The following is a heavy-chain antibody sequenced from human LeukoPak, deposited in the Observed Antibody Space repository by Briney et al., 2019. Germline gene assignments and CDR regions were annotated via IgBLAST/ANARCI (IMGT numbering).Heavy chain of an antibody. CDR1: GFTFSSYW. J-gene: IGHJ4*02. CDR2: IKQDGSEK. D-gene: IGHD4-17*01. Sequence: GGSLRLSCAASGFTFSSYWMSWVRQAPGKGLEGVANIKQDGSEKYYVASVKGRFTISRDNAKTSLYLQMNSLRAEDTAVYYCARVSDYGFDYWGQGTLVAVSS. CDR3: ARVSDYGFDY. V-gene: IGHV3-7*01.